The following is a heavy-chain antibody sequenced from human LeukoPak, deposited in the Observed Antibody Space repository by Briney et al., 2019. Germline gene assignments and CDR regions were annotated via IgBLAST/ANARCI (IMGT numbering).Heavy chain of an antibody. J-gene: IGHJ3*02. V-gene: IGHV1-69*05. CDR3: ARRSLGYYDSSGYRAFDI. CDR2: IIPIFGTA. CDR1: GGTFSSYA. Sequence: SVMVSCKASGGTFSSYAISWVRQAPGQGLEWMGGIIPIFGTANYAQKFQGRVTITTDESTSTAYMELSSLRSEDTAVYYCARRSLGYYDSSGYRAFDIWGQGTMVTVSS. D-gene: IGHD3-22*01.